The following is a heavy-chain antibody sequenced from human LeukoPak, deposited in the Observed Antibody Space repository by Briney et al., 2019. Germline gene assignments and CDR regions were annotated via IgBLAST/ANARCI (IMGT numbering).Heavy chain of an antibody. V-gene: IGHV3-74*01. J-gene: IGHJ3*02. D-gene: IGHD3-10*01. CDR1: GFTFSSYW. CDR2: INSDGSST. Sequence: PGGSLRLSCVASGFTFSSYWMHWVRQAPGKGLVWVSRINSDGSSTSYADSVKGRFAISRDNAKNTLYLQMNSLRAEDMAVYYCARDVYYGSGSYSNDAFDIWGQGTMVTVSS. CDR3: ARDVYYGSGSYSNDAFDI.